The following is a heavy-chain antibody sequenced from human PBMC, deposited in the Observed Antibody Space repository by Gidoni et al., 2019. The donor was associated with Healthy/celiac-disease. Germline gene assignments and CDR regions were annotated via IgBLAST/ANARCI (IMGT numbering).Heavy chain of an antibody. D-gene: IGHD3-22*01. CDR1: GFTFSSYE. V-gene: IGHV3-48*03. Sequence: EVQLVESGGGLVQPGGSLRLSCAAPGFTFSSYEMNWVRQAPGKGLEWVSYISSSGSTIYYADSVKGRFTISRDNAKNSLYLQMNSLRAEDTAVYYCARETASGYVDYWGQGTLVTVSS. J-gene: IGHJ4*02. CDR2: ISSSGSTI. CDR3: ARETASGYVDY.